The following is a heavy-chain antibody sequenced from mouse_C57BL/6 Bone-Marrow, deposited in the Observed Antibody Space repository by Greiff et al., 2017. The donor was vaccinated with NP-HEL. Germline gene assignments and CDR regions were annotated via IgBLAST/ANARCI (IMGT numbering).Heavy chain of an antibody. CDR1: GYTFTSYW. CDR3: TRSHYYGSSLYYAMDY. D-gene: IGHD1-1*01. J-gene: IGHJ4*01. V-gene: IGHV1-5*01. Sequence: EVQLQQSGTVLARPGASVKMSCKTSGYTFTSYWMHWVKQRPGQGLEWIGAIYPGNSDTSYNQKFKGKAKLTAVTSASTAYMELSSLTNEDSAVYYCTRSHYYGSSLYYAMDYWGQGTSVTVAS. CDR2: IYPGNSDT.